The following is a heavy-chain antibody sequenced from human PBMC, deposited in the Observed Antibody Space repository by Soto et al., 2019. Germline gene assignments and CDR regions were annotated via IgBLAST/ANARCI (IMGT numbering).Heavy chain of an antibody. Sequence: QVQLVQSGAEVKKPGASVKVSCKASGYTFTNYGISWVRQAPGQGLEWMGWISAYNGNTKYAQKFQGRVTMTTDTSTSTAYMELRSLRSDDTAVYYCARGGVYCSGGSCADNWFDPWGQGTVVTVSS. CDR3: ARGGVYCSGGSCADNWFDP. D-gene: IGHD2-15*01. J-gene: IGHJ5*02. CDR1: GYTFTNYG. CDR2: ISAYNGNT. V-gene: IGHV1-18*01.